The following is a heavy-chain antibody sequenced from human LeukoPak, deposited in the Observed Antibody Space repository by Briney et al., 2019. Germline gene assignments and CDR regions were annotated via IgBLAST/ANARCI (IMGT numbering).Heavy chain of an antibody. D-gene: IGHD2-2*01. Sequence: GASVKVSCKASGYTFTGYYMHWVRQAPGQGLEWMGWINPNSVGTNYAQKFQGRVTMTRDTSISTAYMELSRLRSDDTAVYYCARDGSKLEDIVVVHADGDAFDIWGQGTMVTVSS. CDR2: INPNSVGT. CDR3: ARDGSKLEDIVVVHADGDAFDI. J-gene: IGHJ3*02. V-gene: IGHV1-2*02. CDR1: GYTFTGYY.